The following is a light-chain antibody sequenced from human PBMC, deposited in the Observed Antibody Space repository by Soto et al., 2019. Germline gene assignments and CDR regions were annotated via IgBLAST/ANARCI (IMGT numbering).Light chain of an antibody. CDR1: QSVGNNY. J-gene: IGKJ1*01. Sequence: EIVLTQSPGTLSLSPGERATLSCRASQSVGNNYLAWYQQKPGQAPRLLIYGASNRATGIPDRFSGSGSGTDVTLTISRREPEDFAIYYCQDYGSSRTFGQGTKVEIK. CDR2: GAS. V-gene: IGKV3-20*01. CDR3: QDYGSSRT.